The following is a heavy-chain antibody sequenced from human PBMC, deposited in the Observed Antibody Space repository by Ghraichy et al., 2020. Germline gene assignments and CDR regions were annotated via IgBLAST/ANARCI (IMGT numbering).Heavy chain of an antibody. CDR3: VRLRAVFQWLSPSLMDV. CDR2: IFYSGST. CDR1: GAYISSNNYY. D-gene: IGHD3-22*01. J-gene: IGHJ6*02. V-gene: IGHV4-39*01. Sequence: SETLSLTCTVSGAYISSNNYYWGWIRQPPGKGLEWIGSIFYSGSTHYNPSLQSRVTMSVNTSKNQLSLNLSSVTAADTAVYYCVRLRAVFQWLSPSLMDVWGQGTTVTVSS.